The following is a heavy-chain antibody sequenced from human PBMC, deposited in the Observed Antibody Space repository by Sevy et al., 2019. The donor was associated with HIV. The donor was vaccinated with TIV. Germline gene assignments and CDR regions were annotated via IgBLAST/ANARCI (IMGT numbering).Heavy chain of an antibody. CDR2: INPNSGGT. Sequence: ASVKVSCKASGYTFTGYYIHWVRQAPGQGLEWMGWINPNSGGTYFAKKFQDSVTMTTDTSVKTAYMELRRLRFDDTAVYYCARMGDYYDSSGYYPLKFWGRGSLVTVSS. V-gene: IGHV1-2*02. CDR3: ARMGDYYDSSGYYPLKF. D-gene: IGHD3-22*01. J-gene: IGHJ4*02. CDR1: GYTFTGYY.